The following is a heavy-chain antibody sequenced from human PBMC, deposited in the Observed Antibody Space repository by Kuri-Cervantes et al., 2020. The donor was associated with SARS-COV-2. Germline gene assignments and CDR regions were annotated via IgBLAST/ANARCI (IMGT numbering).Heavy chain of an antibody. CDR2: IYYTGGT. D-gene: IGHD6-13*01. CDR1: GGSVSSGSYY. CDR3: ARVAAGTIEDYYYGMDV. Sequence: SETLSLTCTVSGGSVSSGSYYWSWIRQPPGKGLEWIGYIYYTGGTNYSPSLKSRVTISVDTSKNQFSLKLSSVTAADTAVYYCARVAAGTIEDYYYGMDVWVQGTTVTVSS. J-gene: IGHJ6*02. V-gene: IGHV4-61*01.